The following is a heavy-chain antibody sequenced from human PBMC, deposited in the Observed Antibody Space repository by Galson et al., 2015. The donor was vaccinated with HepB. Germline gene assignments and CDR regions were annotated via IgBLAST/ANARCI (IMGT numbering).Heavy chain of an antibody. CDR1: GFTFSSYA. Sequence: SLRLSCAASGFTFSSYAMSWVRQAPGKGLEWVSAISGSGGSTYYADSVKGRFTISRDNSKNTLYLQMNSLRAEDTAVYYCAAKTHFTEYYYYYMDVWGKGTTVTVSS. J-gene: IGHJ6*03. D-gene: IGHD3-3*02. CDR3: AAKTHFTEYYYYYMDV. CDR2: ISGSGGST. V-gene: IGHV3-23*01.